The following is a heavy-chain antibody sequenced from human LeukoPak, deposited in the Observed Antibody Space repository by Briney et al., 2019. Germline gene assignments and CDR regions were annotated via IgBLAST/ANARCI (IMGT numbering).Heavy chain of an antibody. D-gene: IGHD3-3*01. CDR3: ARGYYDFWSGYYDNEHFQH. CDR1: GGSISSSNW. CDR2: IYHSGST. V-gene: IGHV4-4*02. J-gene: IGHJ1*01. Sequence: PSGTLSLTCAVSGGSISSSNWWSWVRQPPGKGLEWIGEIYHSGSTNYNPSLKSRVTISVDKSKNQFSLKLSSVTAADTAVYYCARGYYDFWSGYYDNEHFQHWGQGTLVTVSS.